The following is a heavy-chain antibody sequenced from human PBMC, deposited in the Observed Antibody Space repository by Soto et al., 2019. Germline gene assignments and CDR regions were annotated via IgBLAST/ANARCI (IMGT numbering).Heavy chain of an antibody. CDR3: ARELSGYLDY. V-gene: IGHV3-21*01. Sequence: GGSLRLSCAASGFTFSSYSMNWVRQAPGKGLEWVSSISSSSSYIYYADSVKGRFTISRDNAKNSLYLQMNSLRVEDTAVYYCARELSGYLDYWGQGTLVTVSS. J-gene: IGHJ4*02. CDR1: GFTFSSYS. D-gene: IGHD1-26*01. CDR2: ISSSSSYI.